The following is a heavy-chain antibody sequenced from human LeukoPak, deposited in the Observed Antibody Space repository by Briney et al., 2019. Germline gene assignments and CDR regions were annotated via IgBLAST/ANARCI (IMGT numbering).Heavy chain of an antibody. V-gene: IGHV4-39*07. Sequence: SETLSLTCTVSGGSISSSFYYWGWIRQPPGKGLEWIGSINYSGSTNYNPSLKSRVTISVDTSKNQFSLKLSSVTAADTAVYYCARLGAGELYFDYWGQGTLVTVSS. CDR3: ARLGAGELYFDY. CDR1: GGSISSSFYY. D-gene: IGHD1-26*01. CDR2: INYSGST. J-gene: IGHJ4*02.